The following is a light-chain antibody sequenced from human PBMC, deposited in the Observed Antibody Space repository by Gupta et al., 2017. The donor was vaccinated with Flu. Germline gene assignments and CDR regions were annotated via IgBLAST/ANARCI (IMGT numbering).Light chain of an antibody. Sequence: EIVLTQSPGTLSLSPGERATLSCSASQSVSSSYLAWYQQKPGQAPRLLIYGASTRATGIPDRFSGSGSGTDFTLTISRLEPEDFAVYYCQQYSRSPQTFGQGTKVEIK. J-gene: IGKJ1*01. V-gene: IGKV3-20*01. CDR1: QSVSSSY. CDR3: QQYSRSPQT. CDR2: GAS.